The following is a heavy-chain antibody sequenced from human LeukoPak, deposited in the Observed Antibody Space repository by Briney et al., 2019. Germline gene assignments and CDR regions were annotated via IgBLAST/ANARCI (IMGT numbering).Heavy chain of an antibody. CDR3: AKDRPNFHENSGHYYRRDGDS. CDR2: MCGTAGCT. Sequence: PGGSLRLSCQASGFTSYMYAMSWVRQAPGKGLEWVASMCGTAGCTFYPDSVKGRSTISRDNSKNVLYLRMNSLTAEDTAIYYCAKDRPNFHENSGHYYRRDGDSWGQGTLVTVSS. CDR1: GFTSYMYA. D-gene: IGHD3-22*01. J-gene: IGHJ5*01. V-gene: IGHV3-23*01.